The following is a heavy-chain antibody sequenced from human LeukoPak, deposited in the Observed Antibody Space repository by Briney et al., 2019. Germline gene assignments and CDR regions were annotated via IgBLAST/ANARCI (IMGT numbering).Heavy chain of an antibody. Sequence: GGSLRLSCAASGFTFSSYNMNWVRQAPGMGLEWVSYISISGYSTYYADSVKGRFTISRDNAKNSLYLQMNNLRPEDTAFYYCARRYDFWSGYYGWFDPWGQGTLVTVSS. CDR2: ISISGYST. V-gene: IGHV3-48*03. CDR1: GFTFSSYN. J-gene: IGHJ5*02. D-gene: IGHD3-3*01. CDR3: ARRYDFWSGYYGWFDP.